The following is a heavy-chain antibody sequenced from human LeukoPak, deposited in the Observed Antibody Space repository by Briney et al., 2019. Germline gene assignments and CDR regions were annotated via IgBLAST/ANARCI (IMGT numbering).Heavy chain of an antibody. V-gene: IGHV4-59*08. Sequence: KPSETLSLTCTVSGGSISSYYWSWIRQPPGKGLEWIGYIYYSGSTNYNPSLKSRVTISVDTSKNQFSLKLSSVTAADTAVYYCASYPYCGGDCYWAFDIWGQGTVVTVSS. CDR3: ASYPYCGGDCYWAFDI. D-gene: IGHD2-21*02. CDR1: GGSISSYY. CDR2: IYYSGST. J-gene: IGHJ3*02.